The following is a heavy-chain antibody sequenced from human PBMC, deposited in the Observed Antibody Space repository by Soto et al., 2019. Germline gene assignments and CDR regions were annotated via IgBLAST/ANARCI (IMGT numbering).Heavy chain of an antibody. CDR1: GFTFSSYG. Sequence: QVQLVESGGGVVQPGRSLRLSCAASGFTFSSYGMHWVRQAPGKGLEWVAVIWYHGSNKYYADSVKGRFTISRDNSKNTLYLQMNSLRAEDTAVYYCTRDRDPGQWLTTNYFDYWGQGTLVTVSS. J-gene: IGHJ4*02. D-gene: IGHD6-19*01. CDR2: IWYHGSNK. V-gene: IGHV3-33*01. CDR3: TRDRDPGQWLTTNYFDY.